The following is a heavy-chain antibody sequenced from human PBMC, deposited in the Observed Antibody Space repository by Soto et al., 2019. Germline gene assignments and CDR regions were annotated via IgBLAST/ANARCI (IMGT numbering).Heavy chain of an antibody. J-gene: IGHJ6*02. CDR3: ASHSGSSPEGRYYYGVDV. CDR1: GGTFSSYA. CDR2: IIPIFGTA. V-gene: IGHV1-69*12. D-gene: IGHD1-26*01. Sequence: QVQLVQSGAEVKKPGSSVKVSCKASGGTFSSYAISWLRQAPGQGLEWMGGIIPIFGTADYAQKFQGRVTITADESTRTAYMELRGLRSEDTAVYYCASHSGSSPEGRYYYGVDVWGQGTTVTVSS.